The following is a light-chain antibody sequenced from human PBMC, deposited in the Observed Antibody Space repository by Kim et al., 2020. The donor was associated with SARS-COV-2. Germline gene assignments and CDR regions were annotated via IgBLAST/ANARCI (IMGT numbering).Light chain of an antibody. Sequence: QSALTQPASVSGSPRQSITISCTGTSSDVGGYNYVSWYQQHPGKAPKLIIYDVSKRPSGVSNRFSGSKSGKTASLTISGLQSEDEAAYYCSSYTSTSTPYVFGTGTKVTVL. V-gene: IGLV2-14*01. J-gene: IGLJ1*01. CDR1: SSDVGGYNY. CDR2: DVS. CDR3: SSYTSTSTPYV.